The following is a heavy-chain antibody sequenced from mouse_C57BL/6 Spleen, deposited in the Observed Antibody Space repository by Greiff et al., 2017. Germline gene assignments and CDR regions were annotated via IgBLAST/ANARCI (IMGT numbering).Heavy chain of an antibody. Sequence: QVQLQQPGAELVKPGASVKLSCKASGYTFTSYWMHWVKQRPGQGLEWIGMIHPNSGSTNYNEKFKSKATLTVDKSSSTAYMQLSSLTVEDAAVYYCARDYGSSGYFDYWGQGTTLTVSS. CDR3: ARDYGSSGYFDY. CDR1: GYTFTSYW. J-gene: IGHJ2*01. CDR2: IHPNSGST. V-gene: IGHV1-64*01. D-gene: IGHD1-1*01.